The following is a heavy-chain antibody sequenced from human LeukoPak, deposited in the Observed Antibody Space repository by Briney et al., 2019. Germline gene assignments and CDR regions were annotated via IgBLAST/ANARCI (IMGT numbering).Heavy chain of an antibody. Sequence: PSETLSLTCTVSGYSISSGYYWGWIRRPPGKALEWIGSIYNSGSTYYNPSLKRRVTISVDTSTNQFSLKLSSVTAADTAVYYCARALDYGGNSVGIDYWGQGTLVTVSS. CDR1: GYSISSGYY. J-gene: IGHJ4*02. V-gene: IGHV4-38-2*02. D-gene: IGHD4-23*01. CDR3: ARALDYGGNSVGIDY. CDR2: IYNSGST.